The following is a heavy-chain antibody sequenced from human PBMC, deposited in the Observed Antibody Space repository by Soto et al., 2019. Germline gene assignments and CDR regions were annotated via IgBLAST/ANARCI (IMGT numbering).Heavy chain of an antibody. V-gene: IGHV3-23*01. J-gene: IGHJ4*02. CDR2: ISGSGGST. CDR1: GFPFNNYA. CDR3: AKGQGYYFDGSGYTFDY. D-gene: IGHD3-22*01. Sequence: GGSLRLSCAASGFPFNNYAMTWVRQAPGRGLEWVSCISGSGGSTYYADSVKGRFTISRDDSKNTLYLQMNSLRAEDTAVYYCAKGQGYYFDGSGYTFDYWGQGTLVTVSS.